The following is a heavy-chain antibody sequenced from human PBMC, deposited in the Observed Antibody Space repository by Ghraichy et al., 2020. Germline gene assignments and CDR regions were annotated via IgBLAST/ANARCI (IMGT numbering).Heavy chain of an antibody. V-gene: IGHV4-34*01. Sequence: SETLSLTCAVYGGSFSGYYWSWIRQPPGKGLEWIGEINHSGSTNYNPSLKSRVTISVDTSKNQFSLKLSSVTAADTAVYYCARVGLLWFGHLRRGYFDYWGQGTLVTVSS. CDR3: ARVGLLWFGHLRRGYFDY. D-gene: IGHD3-10*01. CDR1: GGSFSGYY. J-gene: IGHJ4*02. CDR2: INHSGST.